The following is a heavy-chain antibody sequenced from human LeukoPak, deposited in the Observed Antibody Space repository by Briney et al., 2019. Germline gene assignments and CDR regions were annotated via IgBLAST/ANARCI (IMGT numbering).Heavy chain of an antibody. CDR2: FDPEDGET. V-gene: IGHV1-24*01. D-gene: IGHD3-3*01. Sequence: ASVKVSCKVSGYTLTELSMHWVRQAPGKGLEWMGGFDPEDGETIYAQKFQGRVTMTEDTSTDTAYMELSSLRSEDTAVYYCTLVLRFLEWPVDAFDIWGQGTMVTVSS. J-gene: IGHJ3*02. CDR3: TLVLRFLEWPVDAFDI. CDR1: GYTLTELS.